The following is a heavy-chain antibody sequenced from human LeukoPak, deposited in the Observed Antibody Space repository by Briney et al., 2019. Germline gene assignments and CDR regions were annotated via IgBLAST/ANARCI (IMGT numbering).Heavy chain of an antibody. CDR2: INPSGGST. CDR1: GYTFTSYY. V-gene: IGHV1-46*01. Sequence: ASVKVSCKASGYTFTSYYMHWVRQAPGQGLEWMGIINPSGGSTSYAQKFQGRVTMTRDTSTSTVYMELSSLRSEDTAIYYCARDNSVGDNAWWFDPWGRGTLVTVSS. J-gene: IGHJ5*02. CDR3: ARDNSVGDNAWWFDP. D-gene: IGHD1-26*01.